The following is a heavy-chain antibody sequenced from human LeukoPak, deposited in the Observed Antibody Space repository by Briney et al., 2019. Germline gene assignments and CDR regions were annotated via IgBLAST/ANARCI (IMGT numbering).Heavy chain of an antibody. D-gene: IGHD3-3*01. CDR2: IYHSGST. V-gene: IGHV4-38-2*02. J-gene: IGHJ6*03. Sequence: SETLSLTCTVSGYSISSGYYWGWIRQPPGKGLEWIGSIYHSGSTYYNPSLKSRVTISVDTSKNQFSLKLSSVTAADTAVYYCARVLFWSGYYGPRYYYYMDVWGKGTTVTVSS. CDR1: GYSISSGYY. CDR3: ARVLFWSGYYGPRYYYYMDV.